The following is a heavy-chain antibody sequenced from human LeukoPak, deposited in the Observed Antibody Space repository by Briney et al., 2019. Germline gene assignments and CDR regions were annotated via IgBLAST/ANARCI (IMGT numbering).Heavy chain of an antibody. Sequence: ASVKASCKASGYTFTSYGISWVRQAPGQGLEWMGWISAYNGNTNYAQKLQGRVTMTTDTSTSTAYMELRSLRSDDTAVYYCARRGYDFWTPVDDAFDIWGQGTMVTVSS. CDR3: ARRGYDFWTPVDDAFDI. J-gene: IGHJ3*02. V-gene: IGHV1-18*01. D-gene: IGHD3-3*01. CDR2: ISAYNGNT. CDR1: GYTFTSYG.